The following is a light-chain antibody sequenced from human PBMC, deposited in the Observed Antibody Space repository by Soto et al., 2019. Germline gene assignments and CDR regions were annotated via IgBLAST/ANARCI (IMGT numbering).Light chain of an antibody. CDR3: QQFGNSPYT. CDR2: GAS. CDR1: QSVSSSD. J-gene: IGKJ2*01. Sequence: ESVLTQSPGTLSLSPGERATLSCRASQSVSSSDLAWYQQKPGQTPRLLIYGASSSATGIPDRFSGSGSGTDFTLTISRLEPEDFAVYYCQQFGNSPYTFGQGTKLDIK. V-gene: IGKV3-20*01.